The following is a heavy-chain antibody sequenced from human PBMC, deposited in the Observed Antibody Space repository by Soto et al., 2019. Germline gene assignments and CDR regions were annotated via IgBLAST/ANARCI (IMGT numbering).Heavy chain of an antibody. J-gene: IGHJ6*02. CDR2: ISSSSSTI. CDR3: ARDRLVETAPYYYYGVDV. D-gene: IGHD2-21*02. Sequence: GGSLRLSCAASGFTFSSYSMNWVRQAPGKGLEWVSYISSSSSTIYYADSVKGRFTISRDNAKNSLYLQMNSLRDEDTAVYYCARDRLVETAPYYYYGVDVWGQGTTVTVSS. V-gene: IGHV3-48*02. CDR1: GFTFSSYS.